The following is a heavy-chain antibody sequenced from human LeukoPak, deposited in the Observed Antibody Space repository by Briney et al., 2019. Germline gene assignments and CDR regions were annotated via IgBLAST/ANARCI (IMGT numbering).Heavy chain of an antibody. D-gene: IGHD4-17*01. CDR2: SYYSGST. CDR3: ARHGSTVTTARFDP. CDR1: GGSVSSGSYY. Sequence: PSETPSLTCTVSGGSVSSGSYYWTWIRQPPGKGLEWIGYSYYSGSTNYNPSLKSRLTISVDTSKNQFSLKLSSVTAADTAVYYCARHGSTVTTARFDPWGQGTLVTVSS. V-gene: IGHV4-61*01. J-gene: IGHJ5*02.